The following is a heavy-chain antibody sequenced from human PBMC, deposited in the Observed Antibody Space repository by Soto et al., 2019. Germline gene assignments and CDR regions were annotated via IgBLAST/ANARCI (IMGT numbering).Heavy chain of an antibody. CDR1: GGSVSGYY. Sequence: QVQLQESGPGLVKPSETLSLTCTVSGGSVSGYYWSWIRQPPGKGLEWIGNTHYSGTSTYNPSLKSRVTISIDTSNNQYSLRLTSVTAADTAVYYCARGPQWLRSDNWFDPWGQGTRVTVSS. CDR2: THYSGTS. D-gene: IGHD6-19*01. J-gene: IGHJ5*02. V-gene: IGHV4-59*02. CDR3: ARGPQWLRSDNWFDP.